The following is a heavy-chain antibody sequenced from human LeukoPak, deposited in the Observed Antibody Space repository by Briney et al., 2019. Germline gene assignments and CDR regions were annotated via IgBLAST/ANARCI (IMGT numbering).Heavy chain of an antibody. Sequence: ASVKVSCKASGYTFTGYYMHWVRQAPGQGLEWMGWINPNSGGTNYAQKFQGRVTMTRDTSISTAYMELSRLRSDDTAVYYCARDLVSAYDFWSGYFDYWGQGTLGTVSS. J-gene: IGHJ4*02. V-gene: IGHV1-2*02. CDR3: ARDLVSAYDFWSGYFDY. D-gene: IGHD3-3*01. CDR2: INPNSGGT. CDR1: GYTFTGYY.